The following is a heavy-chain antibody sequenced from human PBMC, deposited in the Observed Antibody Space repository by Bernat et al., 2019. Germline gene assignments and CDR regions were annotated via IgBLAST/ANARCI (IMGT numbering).Heavy chain of an antibody. J-gene: IGHJ4*02. CDR2: IFSNDEK. CDR3: ARMTDYYGSGSYYTGPRRRFDY. CDR1: GFSLSNARMG. V-gene: IGHV2-26*01. D-gene: IGHD3-10*01. Sequence: QVTLKESGPVLVKPTETLTLTCTVSGFSLSNARMGVSWIRQPPGKALEWLAHIFSNDEKSYSTSLKSRITISKDTSKSQVVLTMTNMDPVDTATYYCARMTDYYGSGSYYTGPRRRFDYWGKGTLVTVS.